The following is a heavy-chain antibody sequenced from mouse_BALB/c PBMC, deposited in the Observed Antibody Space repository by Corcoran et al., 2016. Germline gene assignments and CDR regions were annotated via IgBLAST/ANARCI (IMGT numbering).Heavy chain of an antibody. V-gene: IGHV4-1*02. Sequence: EVKLLESGGGLVQPGGSLKLSCAASGFDFSRYWMSWVRQAPGKGLEWIGEINPDSSTINYTPSLKDKFIISRDNAKNTQYLQMSKVRSEDTALYYCAREDWYAIDYWGQGTSVTVSS. CDR1: GFDFSRYW. CDR2: INPDSSTI. D-gene: IGHD4-1*01. CDR3: AREDWYAIDY. J-gene: IGHJ4*01.